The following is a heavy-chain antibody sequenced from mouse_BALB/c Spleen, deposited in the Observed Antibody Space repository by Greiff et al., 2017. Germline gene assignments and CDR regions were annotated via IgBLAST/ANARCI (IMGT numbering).Heavy chain of an antibody. CDR3: ARQRGAPDYYGSPYYFDY. V-gene: IGHV5-12-2*01. D-gene: IGHD1-1*01. Sequence: LQQSGGGLVQPGGSLKLSCAASGFTFSSYTMSWVRQTPEKRLEWVAYISNGGGSTYYPDTVKGRFTISRDNAKNTLYLQMSSLKSEDTAMYYCARQRGAPDYYGSPYYFDYWGQGTTLTVSS. CDR2: ISNGGGST. CDR1: GFTFSSYT. J-gene: IGHJ2*01.